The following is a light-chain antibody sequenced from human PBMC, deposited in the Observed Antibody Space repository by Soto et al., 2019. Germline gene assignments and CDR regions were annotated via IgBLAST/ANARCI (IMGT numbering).Light chain of an antibody. V-gene: IGLV2-14*03. CDR2: DVT. CDR3: TSSSSSSPYLV. Sequence: QSALTQPASVSGSPGQSITISCTGTSSDVGGYNYVSWYQHHPGKAPKLMIYDVTNRPSGVSNRFSGSKSCNTASLTLSGLQAGDEADYYCTSSSSSSPYLVFGGGTKLSVL. CDR1: SSDVGGYNY. J-gene: IGLJ3*02.